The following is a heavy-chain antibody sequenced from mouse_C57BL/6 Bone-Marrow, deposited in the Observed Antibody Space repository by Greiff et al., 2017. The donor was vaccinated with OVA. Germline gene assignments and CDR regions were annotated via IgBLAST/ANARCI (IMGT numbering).Heavy chain of an antibody. Sequence: VQLQQPGAELVKPGASVKLSCKASGYTFTSYWMHWVKQRPGQGLEWIGMIHPNSGSTNYNEKFKSKATLTVDKSSSTAYMQLSSLTSEDSAVYYCARFITTVVATGNYCDDWGQGTTLTVSS. J-gene: IGHJ2*01. CDR1: GYTFTSYW. V-gene: IGHV1-64*01. CDR2: IHPNSGST. CDR3: ARFITTVVATGNYCDD. D-gene: IGHD1-1*01.